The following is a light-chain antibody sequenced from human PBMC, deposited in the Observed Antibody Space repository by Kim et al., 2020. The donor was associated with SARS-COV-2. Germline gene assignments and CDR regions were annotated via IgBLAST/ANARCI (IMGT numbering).Light chain of an antibody. J-gene: IGLJ2*01. V-gene: IGLV3-19*01. Sequence: SSELTQDPAVSVALGQTVTITCQGDSLTSYYASWFQQKPGQAPLLVFSGKKNRPSGIPDRFSGSSSGNTASLTITGAQAEDEADYYCNSRDTDTKYVIFGGGTQLTVL. CDR2: GKK. CDR3: NSRDTDTKYVI. CDR1: SLTSYY.